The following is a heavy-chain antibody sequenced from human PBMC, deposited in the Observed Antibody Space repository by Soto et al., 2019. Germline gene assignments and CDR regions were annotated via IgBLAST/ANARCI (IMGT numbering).Heavy chain of an antibody. Sequence: PSETLSLTCAVSGGSISSSNWWSWVRQPPGKGLEWIGEIYHSGSTNYNPSLKSRVTISVDKSKNQFSLKLSSVTAADTAVYYCASRSYYDSSGYYYPFDYWGQGTLVTVSS. V-gene: IGHV4-4*02. J-gene: IGHJ4*02. D-gene: IGHD3-22*01. CDR2: IYHSGST. CDR3: ASRSYYDSSGYYYPFDY. CDR1: GGSISSSNW.